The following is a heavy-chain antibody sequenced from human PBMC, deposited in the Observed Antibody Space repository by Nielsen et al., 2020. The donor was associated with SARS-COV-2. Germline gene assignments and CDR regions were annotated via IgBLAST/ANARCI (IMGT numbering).Heavy chain of an antibody. CDR3: ARVLLGSGSYTFDY. V-gene: IGHV1-46*01. J-gene: IGHJ4*02. CDR2: INPGGDST. CDR1: GYIFTNYY. D-gene: IGHD3-10*01. Sequence: ASVKVSCKASGYIFTNYYIHWVRQAPGQRLEWMGIINPGGDSTSYAQKFQGRVTMTRDTSTTTVYMELSSLGSEDTAVYYCARVLLGSGSYTFDYWGQGTLVTVSS.